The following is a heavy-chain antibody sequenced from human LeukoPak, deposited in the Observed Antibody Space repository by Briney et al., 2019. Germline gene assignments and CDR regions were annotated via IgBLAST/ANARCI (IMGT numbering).Heavy chain of an antibody. CDR1: GYSISSGYY. J-gene: IGHJ4*02. D-gene: IGHD4-17*01. CDR3: VRDRGDGDSFDY. Sequence: PSETLSLTCTVSGYSISSGYYWGWIRQPPGKRLEWIGSIYHSGSTFYNPSLKSRVTISVDTSKKQFSLKLSSMTAADTAVYYCVRDRGDGDSFDYWGQGTLVTVSS. V-gene: IGHV4-38-2*02. CDR2: IYHSGST.